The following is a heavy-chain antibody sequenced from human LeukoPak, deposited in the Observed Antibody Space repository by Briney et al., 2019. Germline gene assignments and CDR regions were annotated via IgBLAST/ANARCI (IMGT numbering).Heavy chain of an antibody. CDR1: GGSISSGSYY. CDR3: ARQAISGYDPPPFDS. D-gene: IGHD5-12*01. J-gene: IGHJ4*02. CDR2: INHSGST. V-gene: IGHV4-39*01. Sequence: SETLSLTCTVSGGSISSGSYYWSWIRQPPGKGLEWIGEINHSGSTNYNPSLKSRVTISVDTSKNQFSLKLSSVTAADTALYYCARQAISGYDPPPFDSWGQGTLVTVSS.